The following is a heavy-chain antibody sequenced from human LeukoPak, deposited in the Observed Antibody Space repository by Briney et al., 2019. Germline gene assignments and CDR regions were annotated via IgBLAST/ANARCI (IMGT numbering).Heavy chain of an antibody. J-gene: IGHJ5*02. CDR1: GGSISSSSYY. V-gene: IGHV4-39*01. CDR2: IYYSGST. Sequence: SETLSLTCTVSGGSISSSSYYWGWIRQPPGKGLEWIGSIYYSGSTYYNPSLKSRVTISVDTSKNQFSLKLSSVTAADTAVYYCARPDSGGWYSQTWGQGTLVTVSS. D-gene: IGHD6-19*01. CDR3: ARPDSGGWYSQT.